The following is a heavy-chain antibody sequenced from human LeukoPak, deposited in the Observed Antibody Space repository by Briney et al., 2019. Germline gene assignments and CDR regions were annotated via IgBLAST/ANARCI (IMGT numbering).Heavy chain of an antibody. CDR3: ARVYYDILTGYYRRVLFDY. V-gene: IGHV1-18*01. Sequence: ASVKVSCKASGYTFTSYGISWVRQAPGQGLEWMGWISAYNGNTNYAQKLQGRVTMTTDTSTSTAYMELRSLRSDDTAVYYCARVYYDILTGYYRRVLFDYWGQGTLVTVSS. J-gene: IGHJ4*02. D-gene: IGHD3-9*01. CDR1: GYTFTSYG. CDR2: ISAYNGNT.